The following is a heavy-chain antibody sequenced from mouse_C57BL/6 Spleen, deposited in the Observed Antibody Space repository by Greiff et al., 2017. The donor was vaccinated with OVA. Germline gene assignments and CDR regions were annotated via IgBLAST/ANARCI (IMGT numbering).Heavy chain of an antibody. CDR1: GYTFTSYW. CDR3: ARGDYGPAY. CDR2: IHPNSGST. V-gene: IGHV1-64*01. D-gene: IGHD2-4*01. Sequence: QVQLQQPGAELVKPGASVKMSCKASGYTFTSYWITWVKQRPGQGLEWIGMIHPNSGSTNYNEKFKSKATLTVDKSSSTAYMQLSSLTSEDSAVYYCARGDYGPAYWGQGTLVTVSA. J-gene: IGHJ3*01.